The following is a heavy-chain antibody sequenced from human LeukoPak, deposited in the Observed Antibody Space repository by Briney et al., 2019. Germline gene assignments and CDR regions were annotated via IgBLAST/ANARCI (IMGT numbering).Heavy chain of an antibody. CDR3: AREGDFWSGYYTTAR. CDR1: GGSISSGDYY. Sequence: PSETLSLTCTVSGGSISSGDYYWSWIRQPPGKGLEWIGYIYYSGSTYYNPSLKSRVTISVDTSKNQFSLKLSSVTAADTAVYYCAREGDFWSGYYTTARWGQGTLVTVSS. D-gene: IGHD3-3*01. J-gene: IGHJ4*02. V-gene: IGHV4-30-4*08. CDR2: IYYSGST.